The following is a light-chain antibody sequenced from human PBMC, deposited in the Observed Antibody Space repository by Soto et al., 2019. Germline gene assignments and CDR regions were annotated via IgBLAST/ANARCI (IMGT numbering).Light chain of an antibody. V-gene: IGKV3-20*01. J-gene: IGKJ1*01. Sequence: EIVLTQSPGTLSLSPGERATLSCRASQSVSSSYLAWYQQKPGQAPSLLIYGASSRATGFPDRFSGSGSGTDFTLTISSLEPEDFAVYYCQQYGSSPWTFGQGTKVEIK. CDR3: QQYGSSPWT. CDR2: GAS. CDR1: QSVSSSY.